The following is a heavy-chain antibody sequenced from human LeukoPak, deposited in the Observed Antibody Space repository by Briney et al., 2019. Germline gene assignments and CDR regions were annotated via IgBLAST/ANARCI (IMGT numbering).Heavy chain of an antibody. CDR3: ARAGSSWYTNALGY. V-gene: IGHV1-2*02. CDR2: INPNSGGT. D-gene: IGHD6-13*01. J-gene: IGHJ4*02. Sequence: ASVKVSCKASGYTFTGYYMYWERQAPGQGLEWMGWINPNSGGTNYAQKFQGRVTMTRDTSISTAYMELSRLRSDDTAVYYCARAGSSWYTNALGYWGQGTLVTVSS. CDR1: GYTFTGYY.